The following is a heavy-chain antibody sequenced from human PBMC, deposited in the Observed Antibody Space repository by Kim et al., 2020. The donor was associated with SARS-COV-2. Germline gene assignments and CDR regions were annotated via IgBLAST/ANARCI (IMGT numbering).Heavy chain of an antibody. Sequence: SETLSLTCTVSDGSISSYYWSWLRQPAGKGLEWIGRIYTSGSTNYNPSLKSRVTMSVDTSKNQFPLKLSSVTAADTAVYYCARDDSITIFGVVNGPYGMDVWGQGTTVTVSS. V-gene: IGHV4-4*07. CDR2: IYTSGST. CDR1: DGSISSYY. CDR3: ARDDSITIFGVVNGPYGMDV. D-gene: IGHD3-3*01. J-gene: IGHJ6*02.